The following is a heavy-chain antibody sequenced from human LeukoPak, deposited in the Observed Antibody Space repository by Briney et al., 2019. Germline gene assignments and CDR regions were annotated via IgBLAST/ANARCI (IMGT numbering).Heavy chain of an antibody. CDR2: ISAYNGNT. CDR3: ARRLDYYYDSSGYYYDY. J-gene: IGHJ4*02. Sequence: GASVKVSCKASGYTFTSYYMRWVRQAPGQGLEWMGWISAYNGNTNYAQKLQGRVTMTTDTSTSTAYMELRSLRSDDTAVYYCARRLDYYYDSSGYYYDYWGQGTLVTVSS. CDR1: GYTFTSYY. D-gene: IGHD3-22*01. V-gene: IGHV1-18*04.